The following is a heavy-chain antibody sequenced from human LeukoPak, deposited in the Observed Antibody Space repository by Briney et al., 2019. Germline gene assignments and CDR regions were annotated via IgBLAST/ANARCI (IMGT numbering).Heavy chain of an antibody. Sequence: SETLSLTCTVSGGSISSSSYYWSWIRQPPGKGLEWIGYIYTSGSTNYNPSLKSRVTISVDTSKNQFSLKLSSVTAADTAVYYCARQVSNYVSDYMDVWGKGTTVTVSS. V-gene: IGHV4-61*05. J-gene: IGHJ6*03. CDR3: ARQVSNYVSDYMDV. CDR2: IYTSGST. D-gene: IGHD4-11*01. CDR1: GGSISSSSYY.